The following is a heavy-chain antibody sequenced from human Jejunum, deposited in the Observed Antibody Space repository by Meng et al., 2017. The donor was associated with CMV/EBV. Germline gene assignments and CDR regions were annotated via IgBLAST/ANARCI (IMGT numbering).Heavy chain of an antibody. V-gene: IGHV3-48*04. Sequence: ASGLTFGSHNMNWVRQAPGKGLEWISYISSDTISYTDSVKGRFTISRDNAKNSLYLQMTSLRAEDTAVYYCARDAQAIGTYATLDYWGQGALVTVSS. CDR1: GLTFGSHN. CDR2: ISSDTI. D-gene: IGHD1-26*01. J-gene: IGHJ4*02. CDR3: ARDAQAIGTYATLDY.